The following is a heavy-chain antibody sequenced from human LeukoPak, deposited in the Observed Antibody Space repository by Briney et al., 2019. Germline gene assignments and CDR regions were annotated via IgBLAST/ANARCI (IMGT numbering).Heavy chain of an antibody. CDR3: AKDDDFWSGYVDY. D-gene: IGHD3-3*01. V-gene: IGHV3-21*04. CDR1: GFTFSSYS. CDR2: ISSSSSYI. Sequence: GGSLRLSCAASGFTFSSYSMNWIRQAPGKGLEWVSSISSSSSYIFYADSLKGRFTISRDNTKNSLYLQMNSLRAEDTAVYYCAKDDDFWSGYVDYWGQGTLVTVSS. J-gene: IGHJ4*02.